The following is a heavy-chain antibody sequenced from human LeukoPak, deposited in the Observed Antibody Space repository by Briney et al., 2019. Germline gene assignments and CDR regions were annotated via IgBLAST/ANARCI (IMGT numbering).Heavy chain of an antibody. CDR2: IIPIFGTA. J-gene: IGHJ4*02. CDR1: GGTFSSYA. D-gene: IGHD2-15*01. V-gene: IGHV1-69*13. Sequence: ASVKVSCKASGGTFSSYAISWVRLAPGQGLEWMGGIIPIFGTANYAQKFQGRVTITADESTSTAYMELSSLRSEDTAVYYCARYRYCSGGSCYPPRYYFDYWGQGTLVTVSS. CDR3: ARYRYCSGGSCYPPRYYFDY.